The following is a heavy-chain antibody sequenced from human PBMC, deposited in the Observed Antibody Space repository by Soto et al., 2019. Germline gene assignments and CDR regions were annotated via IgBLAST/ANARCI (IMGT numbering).Heavy chain of an antibody. CDR3: ARDFERSAIGP. Sequence: PSETLSLTCTVSGASISSGDYFWSWIRQSPGKGLQWIGYIYDSGSSYYNPSLKSRVTISADTSENKFSLTLESVTAADTAVYFCARDFERSAIGPWGQGTSVTV. J-gene: IGHJ5*02. CDR1: GASISSGDYF. CDR2: IYDSGSS. D-gene: IGHD3-9*01. V-gene: IGHV4-30-4*01.